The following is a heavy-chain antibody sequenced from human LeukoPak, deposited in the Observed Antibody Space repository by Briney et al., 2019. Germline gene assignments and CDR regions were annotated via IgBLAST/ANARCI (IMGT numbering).Heavy chain of an antibody. CDR2: IYYSGST. Sequence: SETLSLTCTVSGGSISSGGYYWSWIRQHPGKGLEWIGYIYYSGSTYYNPSLKSRVTISVDTSKNQISLKLSSVTAADTAVYYCAREDFVSYYMDVWGKGTTVTVSS. CDR1: GGSISSGGYY. J-gene: IGHJ6*03. D-gene: IGHD3-3*01. V-gene: IGHV4-31*03. CDR3: AREDFVSYYMDV.